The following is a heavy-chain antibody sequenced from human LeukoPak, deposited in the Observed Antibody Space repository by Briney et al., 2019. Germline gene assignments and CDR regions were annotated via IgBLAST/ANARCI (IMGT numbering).Heavy chain of an antibody. CDR3: ARGPEWLEDNWFDP. V-gene: IGHV4-59*12. CDR2: IYYSGSA. D-gene: IGHD6-19*01. J-gene: IGHJ5*02. CDR1: GGSISSYY. Sequence: SETLSLTCTVSGGSISSYYWSWIRQPPGKGLEWIGYIYYSGSANYHPSLKSRVTISVDTSKNQFSLKLSSVTAADTALYYCARGPEWLEDNWFDPWGQGTLVTVSS.